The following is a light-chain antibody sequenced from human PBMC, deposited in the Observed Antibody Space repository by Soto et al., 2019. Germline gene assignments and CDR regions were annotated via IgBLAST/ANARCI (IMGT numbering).Light chain of an antibody. J-gene: IGKJ5*01. CDR1: QTVASNY. V-gene: IGKV3-20*01. Sequence: EIVLTQSPGTLSLSPGERATLSCRASQTVASNYLAWYQHKPGQAPRLLIYGASSRATGIPDRFSGSGSGTDFTLAISRLELEDCAVYYWQQFESLITFGQGTRLEIK. CDR2: GAS. CDR3: QQFESLIT.